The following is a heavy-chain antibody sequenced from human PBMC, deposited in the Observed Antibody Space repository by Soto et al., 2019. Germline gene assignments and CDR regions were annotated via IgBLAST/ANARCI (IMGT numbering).Heavy chain of an antibody. J-gene: IGHJ4*02. V-gene: IGHV4-31*03. CDR2: IYYSGST. CDR3: LCGRKKGVGITGTH. CDR1: GGSISSGGYY. Sequence: PSETLSLTCTVSGGSISSGGYYWSWIRQHPGKGLEWIGYIYYSGSTYYNPSLKSRVTISVDTSKNQFSLKLSSVTAADMAVYYCLCGRKKGVGITGTHWGQGTLVTVSS. D-gene: IGHD1-7*01.